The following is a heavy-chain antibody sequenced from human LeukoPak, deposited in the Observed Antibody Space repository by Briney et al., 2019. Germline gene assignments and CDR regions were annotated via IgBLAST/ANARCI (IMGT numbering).Heavy chain of an antibody. D-gene: IGHD3-22*01. CDR1: GGSISSYH. Sequence: PSETLSLTCTVSGGSISSYHWSWFRQAPGKGLEWIGYMYNSGGTAYNPSLRSRVTISVDTSKNQFSLKVNSVTAADTAVYYCAREVEYYDSSGYRPHAFDIWGQGTLVTVSS. J-gene: IGHJ3*02. CDR2: MYNSGGT. CDR3: AREVEYYDSSGYRPHAFDI. V-gene: IGHV4-4*08.